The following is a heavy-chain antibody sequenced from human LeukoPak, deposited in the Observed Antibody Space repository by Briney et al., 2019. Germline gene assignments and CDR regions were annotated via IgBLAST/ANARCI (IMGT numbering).Heavy chain of an antibody. CDR1: GGTFSIYA. V-gene: IGHV1-69*05. CDR2: IIPIFGTA. D-gene: IGHD3-22*01. Sequence: GASMKVSCKASGGTFSIYAISWVRQAPGQGLEWMGGIIPIFGTANYAQKFQGRVTITTDESTSTVYMELSSLRSKDTAVYYCARSGYYDSSGYLLAFDIWGQGTMVTVSS. J-gene: IGHJ3*02. CDR3: ARSGYYDSSGYLLAFDI.